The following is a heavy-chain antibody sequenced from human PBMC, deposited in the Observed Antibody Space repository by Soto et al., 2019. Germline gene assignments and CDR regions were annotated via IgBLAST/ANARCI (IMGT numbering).Heavy chain of an antibody. CDR1: GGSVNSGDYY. D-gene: IGHD2-21*02. CDR2: SYYTGST. Sequence: QVQLKESGPGLMKPSETLSLSCTVSGGSVNSGDYYWSWLGQAPGGRLEWIGFSYYTGSTNYNPSFKSRVNIFVDTSKNQFSLTLKSLTAADTAVYYCARVPLTYCVGDCLDNWGQGILVTVSS. V-gene: IGHV4-61*08. CDR3: ARVPLTYCVGDCLDN. J-gene: IGHJ4*02.